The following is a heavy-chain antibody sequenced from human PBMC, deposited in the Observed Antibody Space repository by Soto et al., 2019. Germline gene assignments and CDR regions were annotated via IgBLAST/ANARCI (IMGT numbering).Heavy chain of an antibody. V-gene: IGHV3-13*01. Sequence: GGSLRLSCAASGFTFRSYDMHWVRQATGKGLEWVSAIGTAGDTYYPGSVKGRFTISRENAKNSLYLQMNSLRAGDTAVYYCARVGPDSYMDVWGKGTTVTVSS. CDR3: ARVGPDSYMDV. D-gene: IGHD3-10*01. CDR1: GFTFRSYD. J-gene: IGHJ6*03. CDR2: IGTAGDT.